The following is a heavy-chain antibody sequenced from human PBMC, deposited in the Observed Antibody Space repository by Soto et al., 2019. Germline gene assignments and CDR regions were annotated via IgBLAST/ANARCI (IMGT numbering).Heavy chain of an antibody. CDR1: GGSFSGYY. J-gene: IGHJ5*02. CDR2: INHSGST. D-gene: IGHD6-19*01. V-gene: IGHV4-34*01. Sequence: SETLSLTCAVYGGSFSGYYWSWIRQPPGKGLEWIGEINHSGSTNYNPSLKSRVTISVDTSKNQFSLKLSSVTAADTAVYYCATAHSSGWRLDPWGQGTMVTVYS. CDR3: ATAHSSGWRLDP.